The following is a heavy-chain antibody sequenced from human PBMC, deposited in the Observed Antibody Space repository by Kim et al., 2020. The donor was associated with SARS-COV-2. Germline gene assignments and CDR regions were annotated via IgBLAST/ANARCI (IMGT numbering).Heavy chain of an antibody. V-gene: IGHV3-48*02. J-gene: IGHJ3*02. CDR3: ARLKDPVRGKYSSSIPI. CDR1: GFTFSSYS. D-gene: IGHD6-6*01. CDR2: ISSSSSTI. Sequence: GGSLRLSCAASGFTFSSYSMNWVRQAPGKGLEWVSYISSSSSTIYYADSVKGRFTISRDNAKNSLYLQMNSLRDEDTAVYYCARLKDPVRGKYSSSIPIWGQGTMVTVSS.